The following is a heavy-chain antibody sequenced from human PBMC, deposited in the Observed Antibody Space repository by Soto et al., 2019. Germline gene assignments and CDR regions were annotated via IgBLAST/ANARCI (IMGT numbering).Heavy chain of an antibody. CDR3: ARSAKKTWLPDF. Sequence: ASVKVSCKASGSSVIDYSILWVRQAPGQSLEWLGWINAGNGNTKYSHKFQDRVTITSDTSATTTYMELRSLRSEDTAVFYCARSAKKTWLPDFWGQGTLVTVSS. CDR1: GSSVIDYS. D-gene: IGHD5-12*01. V-gene: IGHV1-3*01. J-gene: IGHJ1*01. CDR2: INAGNGNT.